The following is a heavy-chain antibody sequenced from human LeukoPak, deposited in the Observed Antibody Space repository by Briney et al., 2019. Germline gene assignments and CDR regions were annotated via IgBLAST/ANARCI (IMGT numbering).Heavy chain of an antibody. CDR3: AKDASGSYLGAAAYFQH. CDR2: IIPILGIG. V-gene: IGHV1-69*04. CDR1: GGTFSTYG. D-gene: IGHD1-26*01. J-gene: IGHJ1*01. Sequence: SVKVSCKASGGTFSTYGIGWVRQAPGQGLEWMGRIIPILGIGNYAQKFQGRVTITADKSTSAAYMELSSLRSEDTAVYYCAKDASGSYLGAAAYFQHWGQGTLVTVSS.